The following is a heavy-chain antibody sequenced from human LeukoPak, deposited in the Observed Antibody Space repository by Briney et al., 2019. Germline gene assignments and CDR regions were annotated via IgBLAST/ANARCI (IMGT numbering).Heavy chain of an antibody. CDR2: ISTDGYIT. CDR1: GLAFSAYK. CDR3: VVGGSPGY. D-gene: IGHD2-15*01. J-gene: IGHJ4*02. Sequence: GGSLRLSCAASGLAFSAYKMHWVRQAPRKGLVWVSRISTDGYITDYADFVQGRFTASRDNTKNTWSLEMNSLRAEDTAVYYCVVGGSPGYWGQGTLVTVSS. V-gene: IGHV3-74*01.